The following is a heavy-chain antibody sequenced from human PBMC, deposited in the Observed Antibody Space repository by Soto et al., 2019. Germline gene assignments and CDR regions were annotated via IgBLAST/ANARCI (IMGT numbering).Heavy chain of an antibody. CDR3: TRARLSGHYTDY. J-gene: IGHJ4*02. D-gene: IGHD5-12*01. CDR2: IKSKTDGGTT. CDR1: GFSFSDAW. Sequence: EVQLVESGGGLVKPAESLGLSCAASGFSFSDAWMNWVRQAPGKGLEWVGRIKSKTDGGTTDYAAPVNGRFSISRDDSKNTLYLQMSSLKTDDTAVYYCTRARLSGHYTDYWGRGILVTVSS. V-gene: IGHV3-15*07.